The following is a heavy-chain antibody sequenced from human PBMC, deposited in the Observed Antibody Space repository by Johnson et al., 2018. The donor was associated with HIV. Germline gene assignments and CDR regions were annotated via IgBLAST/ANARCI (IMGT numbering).Heavy chain of an antibody. Sequence: VQLVESGGGLVQPGGSLRLSCAVSGFTVINNYMTWVRQAPGKGLEWVSIIYSRDTTYYADSVKGRFSISRDSSKNTLYLQMNSLRDEDTAVYYCARDSDKCELLPGAFDIWGQGTMVTVSS. CDR1: GFTVINNY. CDR2: IYSRDTT. J-gene: IGHJ3*02. V-gene: IGHV3-66*01. D-gene: IGHD1-26*01. CDR3: ARDSDKCELLPGAFDI.